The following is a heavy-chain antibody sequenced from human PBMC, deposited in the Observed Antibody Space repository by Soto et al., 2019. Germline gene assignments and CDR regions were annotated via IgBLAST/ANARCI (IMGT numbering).Heavy chain of an antibody. J-gene: IGHJ5*02. D-gene: IGHD2-2*01. Sequence: QVQLQESGPGLVKPSGTLSLTCAVSGDSISSSNLWNWVRQPPGKGLEWIGEIHHSGSTNYNPSLQSRVTISVDKSKNQFSQNLNSVTAADTAVYYCARVRQYCSSTSCYFDPWGQGTLVTVSS. CDR3: ARVRQYCSSTSCYFDP. CDR1: GDSISSSNL. CDR2: IHHSGST. V-gene: IGHV4-4*02.